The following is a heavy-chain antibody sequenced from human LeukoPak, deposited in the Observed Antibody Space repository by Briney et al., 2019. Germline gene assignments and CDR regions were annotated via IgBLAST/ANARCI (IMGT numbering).Heavy chain of an antibody. D-gene: IGHD3-10*01. CDR3: ARVEITMVRGPDRVDY. CDR1: GYTFTSYG. CDR2: ISAYNGNT. Sequence: ASVKVSCKASGYTFTSYGISWVRQAPGQGLEWMGWISAYNGNTNYAQKLQGRVTMTTDTSTSTAYMELRSLRSDDTAVYYCARVEITMVRGPDRVDYWGQGTLVTVS. J-gene: IGHJ4*02. V-gene: IGHV1-18*04.